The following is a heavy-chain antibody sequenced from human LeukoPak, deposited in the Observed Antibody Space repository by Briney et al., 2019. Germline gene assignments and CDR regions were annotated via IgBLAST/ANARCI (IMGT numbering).Heavy chain of an antibody. D-gene: IGHD4-17*01. J-gene: IGHJ4*02. V-gene: IGHV4-39*01. Sequence: KPSETLSLTCTVSGGSISSSSYYCGWIRQPPGKGLEWIGSIYYGGRTLYNPSLKSRATITVDRSKNQFSPTLSSMTAADTAVYYCARQDGDYSLGYFDYWGQGTLVTVSS. CDR1: GGSISSSSYY. CDR2: IYYGGRT. CDR3: ARQDGDYSLGYFDY.